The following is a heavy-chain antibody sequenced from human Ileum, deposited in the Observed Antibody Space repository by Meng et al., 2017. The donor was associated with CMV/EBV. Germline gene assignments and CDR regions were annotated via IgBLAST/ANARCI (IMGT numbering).Heavy chain of an antibody. Sequence: ASVKVSCKASGYTFTSYDMHWVRQAPGQGLEWMGIINPSGGSTSSAQKFQGRLTMTRDTSTSMVYMELSSLTSEDTAMYYCARDKGPGYCSSTSCYYFNYWARG. CDR3: ARDKGPGYCSSTSCYYFNY. CDR2: INPSGGST. CDR1: GYTFTSYD. J-gene: IGHJ4*02. V-gene: IGHV1-46*01. D-gene: IGHD2-2*03.